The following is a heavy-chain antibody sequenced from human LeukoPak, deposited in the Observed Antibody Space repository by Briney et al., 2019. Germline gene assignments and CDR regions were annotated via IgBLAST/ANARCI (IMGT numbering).Heavy chain of an antibody. CDR2: INAGNGST. CDR1: GYTFTSYA. D-gene: IGHD5-24*01. J-gene: IGHJ4*02. CDR3: ARVGRDGYNHNDY. V-gene: IGHV1-3*01. Sequence: ASVKVSCKASGYTFTSYAMHWVRQAPGQRLEWMGWINAGNGSTKYSQKFQGRVTITRDTSASTAYMELSSLRSEDTAVYYCARVGRDGYNHNDYWGQGTLVTVSS.